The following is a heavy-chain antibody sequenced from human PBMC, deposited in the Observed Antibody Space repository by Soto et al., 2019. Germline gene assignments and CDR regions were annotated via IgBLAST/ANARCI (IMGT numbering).Heavy chain of an antibody. CDR1: GFTFNVYG. J-gene: IGHJ6*02. CDR3: ARVRDPHLDHYGLDV. CDR2: LIPIYDAP. V-gene: IGHV1-69*06. Sequence: QVQLVESGGGVVQPGTSLRLSCAASGFTFNVYGINWVRQAPGQGLEWMGGLIPIYDAPNYAQKFQGRVTITADKSTATVYLELSSLRSEDTAVYFCARVRDPHLDHYGLDVWGQGTTVTVSS.